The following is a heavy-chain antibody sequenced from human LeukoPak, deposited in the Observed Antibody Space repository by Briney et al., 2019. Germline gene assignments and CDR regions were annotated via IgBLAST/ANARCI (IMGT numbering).Heavy chain of an antibody. Sequence: SETLSLTCSVSGGSISSYYGSWIRQPPGMGLEWIGYIFYSGTTNYNPSLKSRVTISVDTSKNQFSLRLTSVTAADTAVYYCARDYGDYIWFDPWGQGTLVTVSS. V-gene: IGHV4-59*01. D-gene: IGHD4-17*01. J-gene: IGHJ5*02. CDR2: IFYSGTT. CDR1: GGSISSYY. CDR3: ARDYGDYIWFDP.